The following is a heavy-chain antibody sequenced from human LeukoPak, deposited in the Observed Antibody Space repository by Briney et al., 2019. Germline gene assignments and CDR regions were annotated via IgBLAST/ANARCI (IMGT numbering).Heavy chain of an antibody. Sequence: GASVKVSCKTSGYSFTGYYIDWLRQAPGQGFAWLGWINPNSGGTNYAQKFQDSVSMTRDTSINTAYMELSSLRLDDTAVYYCARGVAAAGSRLDPWGQGTLITVSS. CDR1: GYSFTGYY. V-gene: IGHV1-2*02. D-gene: IGHD6-13*01. J-gene: IGHJ5*02. CDR2: INPNSGGT. CDR3: ARGVAAAGSRLDP.